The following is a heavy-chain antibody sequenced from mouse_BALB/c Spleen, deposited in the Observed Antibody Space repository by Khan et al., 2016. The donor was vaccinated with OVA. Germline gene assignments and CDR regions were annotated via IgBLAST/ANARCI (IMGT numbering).Heavy chain of an antibody. CDR3: ARRTTGYTMDY. D-gene: IGHD2-14*01. CDR1: GYTFTSNT. Sequence: QVQLKQSGADLARPGASVRMSCKASGYTFTSNTMHWVKQRPGQGLEWIGYINPRSGYTNYNQNFKDKATLTADKSSSTAYMQLSSLTSEDSAVCYCARRTTGYTMDYWGQGTSVTVSS. J-gene: IGHJ4*01. CDR2: INPRSGYT. V-gene: IGHV1-4*01.